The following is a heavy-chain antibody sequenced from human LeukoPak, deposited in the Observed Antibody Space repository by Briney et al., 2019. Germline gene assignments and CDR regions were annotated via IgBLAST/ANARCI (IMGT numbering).Heavy chain of an antibody. Sequence: PSETLSLTCTVSGGSISSGSYYWSWIRQPAGKGLEWIGRIYTSGSTNYNPSLKSRVTISVDTSKNQFSLKLRSVTAADTAVYYCARASLYGGYGYNWFDPWGQGTLVTVSS. V-gene: IGHV4-61*02. CDR1: GGSISSGSYY. J-gene: IGHJ5*02. CDR3: ARASLYGGYGYNWFDP. CDR2: IYTSGST. D-gene: IGHD5-12*01.